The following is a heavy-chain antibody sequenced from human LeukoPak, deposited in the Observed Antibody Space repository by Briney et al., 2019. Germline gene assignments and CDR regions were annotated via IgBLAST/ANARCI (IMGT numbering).Heavy chain of an antibody. CDR3: AKDWIQFNRVFDCFDS. Sequence: GGSLRLSCATSGFPFETNAMSWVRQAPGKGLEWVATIGNTETFYADSVTGRFTISRDNSKNTVNLQMNRLRVEDTAIYYCAKDWIQFNRVFDCFDSWAREPWSPSPQ. J-gene: IGHJ4*02. CDR2: IGNTET. V-gene: IGHV3-23*01. D-gene: IGHD5-18*01. CDR1: GFPFETNA.